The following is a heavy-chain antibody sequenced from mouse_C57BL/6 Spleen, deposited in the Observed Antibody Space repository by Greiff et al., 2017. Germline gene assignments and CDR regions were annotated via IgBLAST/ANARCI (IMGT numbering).Heavy chain of an antibody. V-gene: IGHV5-16*01. J-gene: IGHJ4*01. CDR1: GFTFSDYY. CDR3: AREGDTYYAMDY. CDR2: INYDGSST. Sequence: DVKLVESEGGLVQPGSSMKLSCTASGFTFSDYYMAWVRQVPEKGLEWVANINYDGSSTYYLDSLKSRFIISRDNAKNILYLQMSSLKSEDTATYYCAREGDTYYAMDYWGQGTSVTVSS.